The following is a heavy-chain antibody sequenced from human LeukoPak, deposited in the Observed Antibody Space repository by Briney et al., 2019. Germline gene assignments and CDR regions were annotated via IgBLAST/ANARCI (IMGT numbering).Heavy chain of an antibody. CDR2: ITGSGAYT. Sequence: GGSLRLSCTASGFTFNNYAMTWVRQAPGKGLEWVSAITGSGAYTNYADSVKGRFTISRDNSRNTVYLQMHSLRAEDTALYYCAKDRPYISSWYGCSTPWGQGTLVTVSS. CDR1: GFTFNNYA. D-gene: IGHD6-13*01. V-gene: IGHV3-23*01. J-gene: IGHJ5*02. CDR3: AKDRPYISSWYGCSTP.